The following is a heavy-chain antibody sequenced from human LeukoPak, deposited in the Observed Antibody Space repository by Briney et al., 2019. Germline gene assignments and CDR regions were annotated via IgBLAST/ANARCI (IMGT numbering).Heavy chain of an antibody. V-gene: IGHV3-20*04. CDR1: GFTFDDYG. CDR3: ARAKPLQLGGAFDI. Sequence: GGSLRLSCAASGFTFDDYGMSWVRQAPGKGLEWVSGINWNGGSTGYADSVKGRFTISRDNAKNSLYLQMNSLRAEDTALYYCARAKPLQLGGAFDIWGQGTMVTVSS. D-gene: IGHD5-18*01. J-gene: IGHJ3*02. CDR2: INWNGGST.